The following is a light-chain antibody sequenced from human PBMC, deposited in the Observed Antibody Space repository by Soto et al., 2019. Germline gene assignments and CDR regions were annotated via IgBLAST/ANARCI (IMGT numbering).Light chain of an antibody. CDR2: KAS. CDR1: QSISSW. V-gene: IGKV1-5*03. Sequence: DIQMTQSPSTLSASVGDRVTITCRASQSISSWLAWYQQKPGKAPKLLIYKASSLESGVPSRFSGSGSGTEFTLTISSLQPDDFATYYCQQYNSYSPVYTFGQGTKLAIK. CDR3: QQYNSYSPVYT. J-gene: IGKJ2*01.